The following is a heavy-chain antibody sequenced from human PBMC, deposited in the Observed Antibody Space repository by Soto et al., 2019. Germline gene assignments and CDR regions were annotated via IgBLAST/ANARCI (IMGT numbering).Heavy chain of an antibody. V-gene: IGHV1-69*01. Sequence: QVQLVQSGAEVKKPGSSVKVSCKASGGTFSSYAISWVRQAPGQGLEWMGGIIPIFGTANYAQKFQGRVTITADESTSTAYMELSSLRSEDTAVYYCARVGADYDSSGYQWNFAYWGQGTLVTVSS. CDR3: ARVGADYDSSGYQWNFAY. J-gene: IGHJ4*02. CDR2: IIPIFGTA. D-gene: IGHD3-22*01. CDR1: GGTFSSYA.